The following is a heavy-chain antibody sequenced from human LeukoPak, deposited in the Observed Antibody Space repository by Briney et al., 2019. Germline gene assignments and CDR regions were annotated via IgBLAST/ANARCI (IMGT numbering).Heavy chain of an antibody. D-gene: IGHD2-2*01. CDR1: GFTFSSYA. J-gene: IGHJ4*02. CDR3: ARGVVPAACFDY. Sequence: GGSLGLSCAASGFTFSSYAMHWVRQAPGKGLEWVAVISYDGSNKYYADSVKGRFTISRDNSKNTLYLQMNSLRAEDTAVYYCARGVVPAACFDYWGQGTLVTVSS. V-gene: IGHV3-30-3*01. CDR2: ISYDGSNK.